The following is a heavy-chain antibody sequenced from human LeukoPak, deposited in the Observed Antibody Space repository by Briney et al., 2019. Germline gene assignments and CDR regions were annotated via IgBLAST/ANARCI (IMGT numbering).Heavy chain of an antibody. V-gene: IGHV3-33*06. Sequence: PGGSLRLSCAASGFTFSSYGMHWVRQAPGKGLEWVAVIWYDGSNKYYADSVKGRFTISRDNSKNTLYLQMNSLRAEDTAVYYCAKDEYSSSWPPNFDYWGQGTLVTVSS. CDR2: IWYDGSNK. J-gene: IGHJ4*02. CDR3: AKDEYSSSWPPNFDY. CDR1: GFTFSSYG. D-gene: IGHD6-13*01.